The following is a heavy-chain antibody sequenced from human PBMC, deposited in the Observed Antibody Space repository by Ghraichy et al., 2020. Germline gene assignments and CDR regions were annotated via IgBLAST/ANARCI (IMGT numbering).Heavy chain of an antibody. D-gene: IGHD1-26*01. V-gene: IGHV4-59*01. CDR1: GGSISSYY. Sequence: SETLSLTCTVSGGSISSYYWSWIRQPPGKGLEWIGYIYYSGSTNYNPSLKSRVTISVATSKNQFSLKLSSVTAADMAVYYCARDLGATTEYWGQGTLVTVSS. CDR2: IYYSGST. CDR3: ARDLGATTEY. J-gene: IGHJ4*02.